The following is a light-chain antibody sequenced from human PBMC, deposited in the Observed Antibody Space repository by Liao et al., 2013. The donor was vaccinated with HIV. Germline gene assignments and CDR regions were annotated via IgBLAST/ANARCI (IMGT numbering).Light chain of an antibody. CDR1: NIGSKS. CDR2: HDS. J-gene: IGLJ2*01. CDR3: QSLDSSGAVV. Sequence: SYVLTQPPSVSVAPGKTARITCGGKNIGSKSVHWYQQKPGQAPVLVIYHDSDRPSGIPERFSGSTSGTRVTLTISDVQAGDEADYFCQSLDSSGAVVFGGGTKLSVL. V-gene: IGLV3-21*01.